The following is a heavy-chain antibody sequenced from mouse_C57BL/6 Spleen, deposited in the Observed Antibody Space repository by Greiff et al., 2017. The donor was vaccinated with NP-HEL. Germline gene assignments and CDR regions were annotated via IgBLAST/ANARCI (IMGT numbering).Heavy chain of an antibody. CDR1: GFTFTDYY. CDR2: IRNKANGYTT. J-gene: IGHJ2*01. CDR3: ARYPVPSYYFDY. V-gene: IGHV7-3*01. D-gene: IGHD1-1*01. Sequence: EVNVVESGGGLVQPGGSLSLSCAASGFTFTDYYMSWVRQPPGKALEWLGFIRNKANGYTTEYSASVKGRFTISRDNSPSILYLQMNALRAEDSATYYCARYPVPSYYFDYWGQGTTLTVSS.